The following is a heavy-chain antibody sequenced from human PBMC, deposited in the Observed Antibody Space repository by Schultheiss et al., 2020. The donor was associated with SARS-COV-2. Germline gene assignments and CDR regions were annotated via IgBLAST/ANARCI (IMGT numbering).Heavy chain of an antibody. CDR2: INPNSGGT. Sequence: ASVKVSCKASGYTFTSYGISWVRQAPGQGLEWMGWINPNSGGTNYAQKFQGRVTMTRDTSISTAYMELSRLRSDDTAVYYCARDWTPGESDYWGQGTLVTVSS. V-gene: IGHV1-2*02. J-gene: IGHJ4*02. D-gene: IGHD3-16*01. CDR3: ARDWTPGESDY. CDR1: GYTFTSYG.